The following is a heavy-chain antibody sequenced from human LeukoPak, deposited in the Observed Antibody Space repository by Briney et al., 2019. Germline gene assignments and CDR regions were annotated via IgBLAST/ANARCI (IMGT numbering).Heavy chain of an antibody. CDR3: ARTGRNYYDSSGYNY. Sequence: ASVKVSCKASGYTFTSYGISWVRQAPGQGLEWMGWISAYNGNTNYAQTLQGRVTMTTDTSTSTAYMELRSLRSDDTAVYYCARTGRNYYDSSGYNYWGQGTLVTVSS. V-gene: IGHV1-18*01. CDR1: GYTFTSYG. CDR2: ISAYNGNT. D-gene: IGHD3-22*01. J-gene: IGHJ4*02.